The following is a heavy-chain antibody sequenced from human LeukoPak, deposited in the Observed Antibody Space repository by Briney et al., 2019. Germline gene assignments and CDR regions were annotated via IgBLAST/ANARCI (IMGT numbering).Heavy chain of an antibody. D-gene: IGHD3-10*01. J-gene: IGHJ6*02. CDR3: ARDLQLLWFGEPPSEAPYYYYYYGMDV. V-gene: IGHV3-30-3*01. CDR1: GFTFSSYA. CDR2: ISYDGSNK. Sequence: GGSLRLSCAASGFTFSSYAMHWVRQAPGKGLEWVAVISYDGSNKYYADSVKGRSTISRDNSKNTLYLQMNSLRAEDTAVYYCARDLQLLWFGEPPSEAPYYYYYYGMDVWGQGTTVTVSS.